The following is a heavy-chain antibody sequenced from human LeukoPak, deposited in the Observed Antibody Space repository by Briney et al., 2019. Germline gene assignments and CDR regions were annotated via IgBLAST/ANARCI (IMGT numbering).Heavy chain of an antibody. CDR3: AGLVGRYSSGLYYYYFDY. CDR1: GGSFSSGSYY. J-gene: IGHJ4*02. CDR2: MYLSGTT. Sequence: SETLSLTCTVSGGSFSSGSYYWSWVRQPPGKGLEWIGEMYLSGTTHSNPSVKSRVTISIDKSKNQFFLNLSSMTAADTAVYYCAGLVGRYSSGLYYYYFDYWGQGTLVTVSS. D-gene: IGHD3-22*01. V-gene: IGHV4-39*07.